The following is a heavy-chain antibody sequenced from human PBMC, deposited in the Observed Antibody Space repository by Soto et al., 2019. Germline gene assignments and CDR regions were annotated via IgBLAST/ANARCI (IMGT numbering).Heavy chain of an antibody. CDR1: GGSISSYY. V-gene: IGHV4-59*01. D-gene: IGHD6-13*01. Sequence: PSETLSLTCTVSGGSISSYYWSWIRQPPGKCLEWIWYIYYIVSTNYNPSLKSRVTISVDTSKNQFSLKLSSVTAADTAVYYCARKEAAAGSGFDYWGQGTLVTVSS. J-gene: IGHJ4*02. CDR3: ARKEAAAGSGFDY. CDR2: IYYIVST.